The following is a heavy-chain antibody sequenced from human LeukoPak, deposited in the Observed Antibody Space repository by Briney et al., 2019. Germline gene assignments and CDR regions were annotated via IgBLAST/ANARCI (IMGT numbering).Heavy chain of an antibody. CDR1: GGTFSSYA. CDR2: IIPIFGIA. Sequence: SVKVSCKASGGTFSSYAISWVRQAPGQGLEWMGRIIPIFGIANYAQKFQGRVTITADKSTSTAYMELSSLRSEDTAVCYCARDEGIAVAGVFDYWGQGTLVTVSS. D-gene: IGHD6-19*01. CDR3: ARDEGIAVAGVFDY. J-gene: IGHJ4*02. V-gene: IGHV1-69*04.